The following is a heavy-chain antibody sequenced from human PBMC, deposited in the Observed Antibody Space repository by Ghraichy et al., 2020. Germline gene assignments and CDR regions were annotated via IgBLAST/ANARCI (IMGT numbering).Heavy chain of an antibody. V-gene: IGHV1-69*13. Sequence: SVKVSCKASGGTFSSYAISWVRQAPGQGLEWMGGIIPIFGTANYAQKFQGRVTITADESTSTAYMELSSLRSEDTAVYYCAREGSSGDQPLDCWGQGTLVTVSS. CDR3: AREGSSGDQPLDC. D-gene: IGHD4-17*01. CDR1: GGTFSSYA. J-gene: IGHJ4*02. CDR2: IIPIFGTA.